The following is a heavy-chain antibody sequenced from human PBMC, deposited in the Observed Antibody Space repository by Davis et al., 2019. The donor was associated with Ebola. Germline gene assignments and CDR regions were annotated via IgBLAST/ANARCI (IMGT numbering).Heavy chain of an antibody. CDR1: GYTFTTFG. CDR2: ISAYNGNT. J-gene: IGHJ6*02. Sequence: ASVKVSCKASGYTFTTFGLSWVRQAPGQGLEWMGWISAYNGNTNYAQKLQGRVTMTTDTSTSTAYMELRSLRSDDTAVYYCARDSDVLMVYAIDDYGMDVWGQGTTVTVSS. V-gene: IGHV1-18*01. CDR3: ARDSDVLMVYAIDDYGMDV. D-gene: IGHD2-8*01.